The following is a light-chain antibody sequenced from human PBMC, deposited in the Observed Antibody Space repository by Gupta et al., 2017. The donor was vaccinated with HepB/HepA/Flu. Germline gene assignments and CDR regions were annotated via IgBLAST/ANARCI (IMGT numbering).Light chain of an antibody. CDR3: QQRSHCCT. CDR1: QGISSY. J-gene: IGKJ2*02. Sequence: ELVLTQSPATLSLSPGERATLSCVASQGISSYLAWYQQKPGQAPRLLISVASNRSRGIPAMFSGSGSATDFTLTISGLDPEDFAVYYFQQRSHCCTFGQGTKLQIK. V-gene: IGKV3D-11*01. CDR2: VAS.